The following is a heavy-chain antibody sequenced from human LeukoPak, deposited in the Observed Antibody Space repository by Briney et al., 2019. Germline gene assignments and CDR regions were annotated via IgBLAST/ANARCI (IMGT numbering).Heavy chain of an antibody. V-gene: IGHV4-59*08. J-gene: IGHJ5*02. Sequence: SETLSLTCTVSGGSISGYYWSWIRQPPGKRLEWIGYIYDTGATNYNPSLKSRFTISIDTSKNQFSLNLSSVTAADTAVCYCARLPLIATTRGGFDPWGQGTLVTVSS. CDR2: IYDTGAT. D-gene: IGHD1/OR15-1a*01. CDR1: GGSISGYY. CDR3: ARLPLIATTRGGFDP.